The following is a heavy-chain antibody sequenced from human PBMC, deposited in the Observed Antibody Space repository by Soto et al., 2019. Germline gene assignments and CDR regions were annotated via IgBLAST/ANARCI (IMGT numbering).Heavy chain of an antibody. D-gene: IGHD2-2*01. CDR3: AREEPGYCSSTSCYEGHYYSGMDV. V-gene: IGHV1-69*06. CDR1: GGTFSSYA. CDR2: IIPIFGTA. J-gene: IGHJ6*02. Sequence: SVKVSCKASGGTFSSYAISWVRQAPGQGLEWMGGIIPIFGTANYAQKFQGRVTITADKSTRTAYMELSSLRSEDTAVYYCAREEPGYCSSTSCYEGHYYSGMDVWGQGTTVTVSS.